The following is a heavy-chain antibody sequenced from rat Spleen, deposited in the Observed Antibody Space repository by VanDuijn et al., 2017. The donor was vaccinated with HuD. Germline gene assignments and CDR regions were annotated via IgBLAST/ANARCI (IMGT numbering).Heavy chain of an antibody. CDR3: VRDLPGYNPFDY. CDR1: GFSLGTYH. J-gene: IGHJ2*01. CDR2: MWNGGGT. V-gene: IGHV2-64*01. D-gene: IGHD1-4*01. Sequence: QVQLKETGPDLVQLTQTLSITCTVPGFSLGTYHVHWVRQPPGKGLEWMGAMWNGGGTDYNSPFKSRLSISRDISKSQVFLEMNSLQTEDTATYYCVRDLPGYNPFDYWGQGVMVTVSS.